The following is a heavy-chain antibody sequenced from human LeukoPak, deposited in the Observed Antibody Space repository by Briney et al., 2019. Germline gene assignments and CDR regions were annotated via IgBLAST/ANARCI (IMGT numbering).Heavy chain of an antibody. D-gene: IGHD3-22*01. J-gene: IGHJ4*02. V-gene: IGHV4-61*02. CDR1: GGSISSGSYY. Sequence: SETLSLTCTVSGGSISSGSYYWSWIRQPAGKGLEWIGRIYTSGSTNYNPSLKSRVTISVDTSKNQFSLKLSSVTAADTAVYYCAREPPLSDSSGSLEGGYWGQGTLVTVSS. CDR3: AREPPLSDSSGSLEGGY. CDR2: IYTSGST.